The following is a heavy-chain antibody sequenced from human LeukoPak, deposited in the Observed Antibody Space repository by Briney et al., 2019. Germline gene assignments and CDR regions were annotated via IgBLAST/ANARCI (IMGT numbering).Heavy chain of an antibody. V-gene: IGHV3-23*01. CDR2: ICGSGGTT. D-gene: IGHD3-10*01. Sequence: GGSLRLSCAASGFPFSSSAMSWVRQAPGKGLEGVSAICGSGGTTYYADFVKGRFTISRDNSKNTVSLQMSSLRAEDTALYYCEKGSGNGYGSGPFDYWGQGTLVTVSS. J-gene: IGHJ4*02. CDR1: GFPFSSSA. CDR3: EKGSGNGYGSGPFDY.